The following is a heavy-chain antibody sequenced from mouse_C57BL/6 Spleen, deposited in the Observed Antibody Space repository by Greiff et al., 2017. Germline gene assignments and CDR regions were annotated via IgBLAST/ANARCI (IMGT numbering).Heavy chain of an antibody. CDR1: GYTFTTYP. CDR2: FHPYNDDT. J-gene: IGHJ3*01. D-gene: IGHD2-2*01. CDR3: AMGDGYVPWFAY. Sequence: VQLQQSGAELVKPGASVKMSCKASGYTFTTYPIEWMKQNHGKSLEWIGNFHPYNDDTKYNETFKGKDTLTVEKSSSTVYLELSRLTSDDSGVYYGAMGDGYVPWFAYWGQGTLVTVSA. V-gene: IGHV1-47*01.